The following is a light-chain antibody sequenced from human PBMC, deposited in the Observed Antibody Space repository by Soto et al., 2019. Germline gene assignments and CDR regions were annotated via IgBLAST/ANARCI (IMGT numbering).Light chain of an antibody. Sequence: DFVMTQAPDSLAVPLGGRATINCKSSQSVLYNSNNKNHLGWFQQKPGHPPKLLIYGASFRPSGVPDRFSGSGSGTDFTLTISSLQAEDVAVYYCQQYYSIPFTFGQGTKVDIK. CDR1: QSVLYNSNNKNH. J-gene: IGKJ2*01. V-gene: IGKV4-1*01. CDR3: QQYYSIPFT. CDR2: GAS.